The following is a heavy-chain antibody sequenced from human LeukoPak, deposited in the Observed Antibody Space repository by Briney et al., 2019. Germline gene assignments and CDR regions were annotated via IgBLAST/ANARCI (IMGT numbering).Heavy chain of an antibody. CDR1: GYTLTEXX. D-gene: IGHD3-10*01. CDR2: XXXXXXET. Sequence: ASVKVSCKVSGYTLTEXXMRWVRQAPGKGXXXXXXXXXXXXETXXXXXXXXXXXXXXXXSTDTAYMELSSLRSEDTAVYYCATXPXXRGVMDYYYGMDVWGQGTTVTVSS. J-gene: IGHJ6*02. CDR3: ATXPXXRGVMDYYYGMDV. V-gene: IGHV1-24*01.